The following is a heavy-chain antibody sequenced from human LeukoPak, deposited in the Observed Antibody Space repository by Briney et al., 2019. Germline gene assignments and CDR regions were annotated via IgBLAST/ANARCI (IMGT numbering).Heavy chain of an antibody. CDR3: AKDLMIFGVETYFDY. CDR2: IIPIFGTA. D-gene: IGHD3-3*01. Sequence: GASVKVSCKASGGTFSSYAISWVRQAPGQGLEWMGGIIPIFGTANYAQKFQGRVTITTDESTSTAYMELSSLRAEDTAVYYCAKDLMIFGVETYFDYWGQGTLVTVSS. CDR1: GGTFSSYA. J-gene: IGHJ4*02. V-gene: IGHV1-69*05.